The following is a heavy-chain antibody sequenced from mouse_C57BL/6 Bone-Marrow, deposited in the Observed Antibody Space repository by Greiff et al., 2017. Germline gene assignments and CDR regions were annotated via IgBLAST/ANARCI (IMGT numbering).Heavy chain of an antibody. CDR1: GFTFSSYG. J-gene: IGHJ4*01. D-gene: IGHD2-3*01. CDR2: ISSGGSYT. Sequence: EVHLVESGGDLVKPGGSLKLSCAASGFTFSSYGMSWVRQTPDKRLEWVATISSGGSYTYYPDSVKGRFTISRDNAKNTLYLQMSSLKSEDTAMYYCARDLDGYSYYYYAMDDWGQGTSVTVSS. CDR3: ARDLDGYSYYYYAMDD. V-gene: IGHV5-6*01.